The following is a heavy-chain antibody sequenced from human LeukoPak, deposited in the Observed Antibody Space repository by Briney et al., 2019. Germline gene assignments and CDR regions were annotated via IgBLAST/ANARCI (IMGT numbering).Heavy chain of an antibody. CDR2: MNHNSGNT. Sequence: WMEWMNHNSGNTGYAQKFQGRVTITRNTAISTAYMELSSLRSEDTAVYYCARGSSSGWNNWFDPWGQGTLVTVSS. J-gene: IGHJ5*02. D-gene: IGHD6-19*01. V-gene: IGHV1-8*03. CDR3: ARGSSSGWNNWFDP.